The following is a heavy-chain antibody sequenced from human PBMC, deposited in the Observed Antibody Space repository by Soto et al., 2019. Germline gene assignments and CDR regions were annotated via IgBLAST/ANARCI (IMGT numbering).Heavy chain of an antibody. CDR1: GGTFSSYA. V-gene: IGHV1-69*13. CDR2: IIPIFGTA. Sequence: SVKVSCKASGGTFSSYAISWVRQAPGQGLEWMGGIIPIFGTANYAQKFQGRVTVTADESTSTAYMELSSLRSEDTAVYYCARKPQAVTIFGVAYYYGMDVWGQGTTVTVSS. D-gene: IGHD3-3*01. J-gene: IGHJ6*02. CDR3: ARKPQAVTIFGVAYYYGMDV.